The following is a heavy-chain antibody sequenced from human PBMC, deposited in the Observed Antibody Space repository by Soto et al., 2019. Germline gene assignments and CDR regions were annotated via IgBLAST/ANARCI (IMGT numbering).Heavy chain of an antibody. J-gene: IGHJ6*02. CDR1: GFTFSSYG. V-gene: IGHV3-30*18. D-gene: IGHD3-9*01. Sequence: PGGSLRLSCAASGFTFSSYGMHWVRQAPGKGLEWVAVISYDGSNKYYADSVKGRFTISRDNSKNTLYLQMNSLRAEDTAVYYCAKAVNRYYDILTGYYTEHYYYYGMDVWGQGTTVTVSS. CDR2: ISYDGSNK. CDR3: AKAVNRYYDILTGYYTEHYYYYGMDV.